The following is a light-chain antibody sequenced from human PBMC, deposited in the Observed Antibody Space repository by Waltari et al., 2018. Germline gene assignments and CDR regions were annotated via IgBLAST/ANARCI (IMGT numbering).Light chain of an antibody. J-gene: IGLJ2*01. Sequence: QSALTQPASVSGSPGQSITISCTGTSSDVGGYNYVSWYQQHPGKVPKLMIFEVTNRPSGVSKRFSGSKSGNTSSLTISGLQADDEADYYCCSYTSSHTVVFGGGTKLTVL. V-gene: IGLV2-14*01. CDR1: SSDVGGYNY. CDR2: EVT. CDR3: CSYTSSHTVV.